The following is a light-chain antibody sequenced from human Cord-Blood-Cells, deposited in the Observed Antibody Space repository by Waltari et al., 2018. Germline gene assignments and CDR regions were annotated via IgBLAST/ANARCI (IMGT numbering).Light chain of an antibody. CDR1: SSDVGGYNY. CDR2: DVS. Sequence: QSALTQPRSVSGSPGQSVTISCTGTSSDVGGYNYVSWYQQHPGKAPKLMIYDVSKRPSGVHDRFAGSKSGNTASLTISGLQAEDEAYYYCCSYAGSYTLFGGGTKLTVL. J-gene: IGLJ2*01. V-gene: IGLV2-11*01. CDR3: CSYAGSYTL.